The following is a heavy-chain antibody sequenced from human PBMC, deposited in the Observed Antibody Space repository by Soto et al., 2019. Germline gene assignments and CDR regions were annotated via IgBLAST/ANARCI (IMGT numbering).Heavy chain of an antibody. CDR3: AATHYDFWSGPRGVNWFDP. CDR2: IVVGSGNT. J-gene: IGHJ5*02. Sequence: SVKVSCKASGFTFTSSAMQWVRQARGQRLEWIGWIVVGSGNTNYAQKFQERVTITRDMSTSTAYMELSSLRSEDTAVYYCAATHYDFWSGPRGVNWFDPWGQGTLVTVSS. D-gene: IGHD3-3*01. V-gene: IGHV1-58*02. CDR1: GFTFTSSA.